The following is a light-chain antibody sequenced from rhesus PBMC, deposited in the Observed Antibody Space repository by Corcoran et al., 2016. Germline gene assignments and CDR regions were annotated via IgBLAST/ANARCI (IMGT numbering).Light chain of an antibody. CDR1: QSLVHSNGNTY. CDR2: QVS. J-gene: IGKJ2*01. CDR3: GQVTDIPYT. V-gene: IGKV2-65*01. Sequence: DAVLTQSPLSLPLTPGQPASMSCRSSQSLVHSNGNTYLSWYQQKAGQPPNRLISQVSKRDLGVQARLSGSGSGTYFTLKISRVEAEDVGVYYCGQVTDIPYTFGQGTKVEIK.